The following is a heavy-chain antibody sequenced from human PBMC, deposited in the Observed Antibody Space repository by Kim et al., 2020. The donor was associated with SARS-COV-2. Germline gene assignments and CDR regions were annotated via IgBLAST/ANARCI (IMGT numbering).Heavy chain of an antibody. Sequence: GGSLRLSCAASGFTFSDYYMNWIRQAPGKGLEWVSYISSSGSTIYYADSVKDRFTISRDNAKNSLYLQMNSLRAEDTAVYYCARGFYCTGGVCYQFDYWGQGTLVTVSS. CDR2: ISSSGSTI. D-gene: IGHD2-8*02. CDR3: ARGFYCTGGVCYQFDY. CDR1: GFTFSDYY. J-gene: IGHJ4*02. V-gene: IGHV3-11*01.